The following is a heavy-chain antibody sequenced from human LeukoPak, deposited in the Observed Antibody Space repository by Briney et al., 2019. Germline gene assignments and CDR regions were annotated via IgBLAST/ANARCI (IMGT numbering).Heavy chain of an antibody. CDR2: INHSGST. CDR3: ARVGTVVTVGNWFDP. J-gene: IGHJ5*02. CDR1: GGSYSGYY. Sequence: PSETLSLTCAVYGGSYSGYYWSWIRQPPGKGLEWIGEINHSGSTNYNPSLKSRVTISVDTSKNQFSLKLSSVTAADTAVYYCARVGTVVTVGNWFDPWGQGTLVTVSS. D-gene: IGHD4-23*01. V-gene: IGHV4-34*01.